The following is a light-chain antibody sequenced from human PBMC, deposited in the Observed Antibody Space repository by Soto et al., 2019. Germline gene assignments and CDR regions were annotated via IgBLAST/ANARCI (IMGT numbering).Light chain of an antibody. CDR1: NSNIGSNT. Sequence: QSVLTQPPSASGTPGQRVTISCSGSNSNIGSNTVNWYQQLPGTAPKLLIYYDNLRPSGVPDRISGSESGTSASLAISGLQSDDEADYYCATWDDSLSGYVFGTGTKVTVL. CDR3: ATWDDSLSGYV. CDR2: YDN. J-gene: IGLJ1*01. V-gene: IGLV1-44*01.